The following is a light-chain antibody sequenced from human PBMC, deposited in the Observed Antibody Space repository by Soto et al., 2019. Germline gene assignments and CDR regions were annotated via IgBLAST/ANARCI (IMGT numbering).Light chain of an antibody. CDR3: SSFADGFNVV. J-gene: IGLJ2*01. CDR2: EVS. CDR1: SNDVGGYNY. V-gene: IGLV2-8*01. Sequence: QSVLTQPASVSGSPGQSITISCTGTSNDVGGYNYVSWYQQHPGKAPKLVIYEVSHRPSEIPARFSASKSGNTASLIVSGLQPEDEAEYFCSSFADGFNVVFGGGTKVTVL.